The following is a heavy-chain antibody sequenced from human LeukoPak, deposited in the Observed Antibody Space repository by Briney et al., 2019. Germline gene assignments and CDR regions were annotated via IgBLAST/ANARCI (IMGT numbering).Heavy chain of an antibody. D-gene: IGHD3-10*01. CDR2: IFYSGST. CDR3: ARSLLWFGENDY. J-gene: IGHJ4*02. Sequence: SETLSLTCTVSGGSISTSNYYWGWIRQPPGKGLEWIGNIFYSGSTYYSPSLKSRVTISVDTSKNQFSLRLSSVTAADTAVYYCARSLLWFGENDYWGQGTLVTVSS. V-gene: IGHV4-39*07. CDR1: GGSISTSNYY.